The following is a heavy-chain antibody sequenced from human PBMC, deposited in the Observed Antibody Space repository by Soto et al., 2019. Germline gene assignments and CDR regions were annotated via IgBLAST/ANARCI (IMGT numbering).Heavy chain of an antibody. Sequence: ASVKVSFKASGYTFTRYAMHWVRQAPGQRPEWMGWINAGNGNTKYSQKFQGRVTITTDTSASAAYMELSSLRSEDTAVYYCARDGAVAGDSNFDYWGQGTLVTVSS. CDR3: ARDGAVAGDSNFDY. D-gene: IGHD6-19*01. J-gene: IGHJ4*02. CDR1: GYTFTRYA. CDR2: INAGNGNT. V-gene: IGHV1-3*01.